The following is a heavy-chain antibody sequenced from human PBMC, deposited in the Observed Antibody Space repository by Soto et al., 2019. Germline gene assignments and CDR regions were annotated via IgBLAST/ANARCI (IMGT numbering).Heavy chain of an antibody. Sequence: SETLSLTCTVSGGSISSGGYYWSWIRQHPGKGLEWIGYIYYSGSTYYNPSLKSRVTISVDTSKNQFSLKLSSVTAADTAVYYCARTHGDFVEDYYYGMDVWGQGTTVTVS. J-gene: IGHJ6*02. CDR3: ARTHGDFVEDYYYGMDV. D-gene: IGHD4-17*01. CDR1: GGSISSGGYY. V-gene: IGHV4-31*03. CDR2: IYYSGST.